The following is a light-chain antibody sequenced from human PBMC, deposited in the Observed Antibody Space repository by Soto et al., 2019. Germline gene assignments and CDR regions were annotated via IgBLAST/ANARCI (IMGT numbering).Light chain of an antibody. CDR2: LGS. Sequence: IVMTQSPLSLPVAPGEPASISCRSSQSLLHRSGYNYLTWYLQKPGPSPQLLIYLGSSRASGVPYRLSGSGSGTDFTQNISRVEADDVGVYYCMQALDTPLSFGGGTKLEI. CDR1: QSLLHRSGYNY. CDR3: MQALDTPLS. V-gene: IGKV2-28*01. J-gene: IGKJ4*01.